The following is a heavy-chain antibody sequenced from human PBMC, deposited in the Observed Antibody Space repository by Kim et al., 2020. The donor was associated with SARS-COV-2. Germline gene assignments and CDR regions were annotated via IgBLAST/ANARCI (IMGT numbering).Heavy chain of an antibody. CDR3: ASPNRVQQLGHYYYYGMDV. V-gene: IGHV3-53*01. Sequence: GGSLRLSCAASGFTVSSNYMSWVRQAPGKGLEWVSVIYSGGSTYYADSVKGRFTISRDNSKNTLYLQMNSLRAEDTAVYYCASPNRVQQLGHYYYYGMDVWGQGTTVTVSS. CDR1: GFTVSSNY. CDR2: IYSGGST. J-gene: IGHJ6*02. D-gene: IGHD6-13*01.